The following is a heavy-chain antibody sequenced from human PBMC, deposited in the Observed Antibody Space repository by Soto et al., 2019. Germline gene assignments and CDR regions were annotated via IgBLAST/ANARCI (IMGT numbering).Heavy chain of an antibody. V-gene: IGHV3-11*01. CDR3: ARWSSAFDH. CDR2: LSQSSTAI. Sequence: QVQVAESGGGLVKPGGSLRLSCTASGFTFSDYYMGWVRKAPGKGLEWISYLSQSSTAIYYADSVRGRFTISRDDAENSLFLQMSSLTAEDTAMYYCARWSSAFDHWGQGTPVTVSS. CDR1: GFTFSDYY. J-gene: IGHJ4*02.